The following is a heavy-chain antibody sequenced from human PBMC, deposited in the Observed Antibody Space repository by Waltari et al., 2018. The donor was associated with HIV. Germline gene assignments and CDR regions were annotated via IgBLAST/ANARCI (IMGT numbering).Heavy chain of an antibody. CDR3: ARGRNMIRGKYYYYYGMDV. Sequence: QVQLVQSGAEVKKPGASVKVSCKASGYTLTSYDINWVRQATGQGLEWMGWMNPNSGNTGYAQKFQGRVTMTRNTSISTAYMELNSLRSEDTAVYYCARGRNMIRGKYYYYYGMDVWGQGTTVTVSS. J-gene: IGHJ6*02. V-gene: IGHV1-8*01. D-gene: IGHD3-10*01. CDR1: GYTLTSYD. CDR2: MNPNSGNT.